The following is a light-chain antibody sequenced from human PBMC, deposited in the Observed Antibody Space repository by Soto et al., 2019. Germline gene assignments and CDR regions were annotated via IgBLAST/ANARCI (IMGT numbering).Light chain of an antibody. Sequence: QSALTQPASVSGSPGQSITISCTGTSSDVGGYNYVSWYQQHPGKPPKLMIYDVNNRPSGVSHRFSGSKSGNTASLTISGLQAEDEADYYCSSYTSSSTYVFGTGTKVTVL. CDR1: SSDVGGYNY. V-gene: IGLV2-14*03. J-gene: IGLJ1*01. CDR2: DVN. CDR3: SSYTSSSTYV.